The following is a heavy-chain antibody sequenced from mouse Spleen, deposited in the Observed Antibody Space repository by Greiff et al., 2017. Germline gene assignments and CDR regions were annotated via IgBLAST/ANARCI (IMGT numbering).Heavy chain of an antibody. CDR3: ARTGTGFDY. J-gene: IGHJ2*01. D-gene: IGHD4-1*01. Sequence: EVKLMESGGGLVKPGGSLKLSCAASGFTFSSYAMSWVRQTPEKRLEWVATISSGGSYTYYPDSVKGRFTISRDNAKNTLYLQMSSLRSEDTAMYYCARTGTGFDYWGQGTTLTVSS. CDR2: ISSGGSYT. V-gene: IGHV5-9-1*01. CDR1: GFTFSSYA.